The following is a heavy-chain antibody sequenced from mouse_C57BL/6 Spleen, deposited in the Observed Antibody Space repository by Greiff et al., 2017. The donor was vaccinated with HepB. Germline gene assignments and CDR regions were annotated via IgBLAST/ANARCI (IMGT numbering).Heavy chain of an antibody. CDR1: GYTFTSYW. D-gene: IGHD2-4*01. CDR2: IYPSDSET. V-gene: IGHV1-61*01. Sequence: QVQLQQPGAELVRPGSSVKLSCKASGYTFTSYWMDWVKQRPGQGLEWIGNIYPSDSETHYNQKFKDKATLTVDKSSSTAYMQLSSLTSEDSAVYYCARWGDYDAYWGQGTTLTVSS. CDR3: ARWGDYDAY. J-gene: IGHJ2*01.